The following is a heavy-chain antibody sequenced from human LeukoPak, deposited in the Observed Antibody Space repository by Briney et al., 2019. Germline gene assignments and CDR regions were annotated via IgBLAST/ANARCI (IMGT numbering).Heavy chain of an antibody. CDR1: GFTFDSYD. CDR3: ARESGNTFNNPFDM. V-gene: IGHV3-23*01. J-gene: IGHJ3*02. CDR2: IGGSGRST. D-gene: IGHD2/OR15-2a*01. Sequence: GGSLRLXCAASGFTFDSYDMAWVRQAPEKGLEWVSGIGGSGRSTYYADSVKGRFTISRDNSKNALYLQMNSLRAEDTALYYCARESGNTFNNPFDMWGQGTMVIVSS.